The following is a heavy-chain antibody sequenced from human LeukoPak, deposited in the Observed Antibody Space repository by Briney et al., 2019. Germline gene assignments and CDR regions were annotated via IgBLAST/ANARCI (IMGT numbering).Heavy chain of an antibody. CDR1: GGSISSGGYY. J-gene: IGHJ4*02. Sequence: PSQTLSLTCTVSGGSISSGGYYWSWIRQHPGKGLEWIGYIYYSGSTYYNPSLKSRVTISVDTSKNQFSLKLSSVTAADTAVYYCARGGRDVFGAVIPFDYWGQGTLVTVSS. V-gene: IGHV4-31*03. CDR2: IYYSGST. CDR3: ARGGRDVFGAVIPFDY. D-gene: IGHD3-3*01.